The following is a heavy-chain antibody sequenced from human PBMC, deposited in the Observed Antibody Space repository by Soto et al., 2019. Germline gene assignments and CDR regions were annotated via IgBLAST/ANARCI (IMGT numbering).Heavy chain of an antibody. CDR2: ISAYNGNT. D-gene: IGHD4-4*01. J-gene: IGHJ5*02. Sequence: GASVKVSCKASGYTFTSYGISWVRQAPGQGLEWMGWISAYNGNTNYAQKLQGRVTMTTDTSTSTAYMELRSLRSDDTAVYYCARDAVTTSPSRLSKFDPWGQGTLVTVSS. CDR3: ARDAVTTSPSRLSKFDP. CDR1: GYTFTSYG. V-gene: IGHV1-18*01.